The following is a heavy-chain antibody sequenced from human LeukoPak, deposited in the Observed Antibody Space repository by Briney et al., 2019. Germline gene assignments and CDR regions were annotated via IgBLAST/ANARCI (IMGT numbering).Heavy chain of an antibody. CDR2: INWNGASI. Sequence: PGGSLRLSCAASGFTFDDHGMSWVRQAPGKGLEWVSHINWNGASIGYADSVKGGFTISRDNAKTSLYFQMNSLRAEDTALYYCARHIAAAGTNWFDPWGQGTLVTVSS. D-gene: IGHD6-13*01. CDR1: GFTFDDHG. CDR3: ARHIAAAGTNWFDP. J-gene: IGHJ5*02. V-gene: IGHV3-20*04.